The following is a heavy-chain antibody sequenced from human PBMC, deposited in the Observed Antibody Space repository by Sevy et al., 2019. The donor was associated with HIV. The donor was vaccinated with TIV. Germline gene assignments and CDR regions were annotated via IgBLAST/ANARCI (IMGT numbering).Heavy chain of an antibody. D-gene: IGHD3-22*01. CDR2: TRNKANSYTT. V-gene: IGHV3-72*01. CDR3: AREAYYYDSSGYQLDY. CDR1: GFTFSDHY. J-gene: IGHJ4*02. Sequence: GGSLRLSCAASGFTFSDHYMDWVRHAPGKGLEWVGRTRNKANSYTTEYAASVKGRFTISRDDSKNSLYLQMNSLKTEDTAVYYCAREAYYYDSSGYQLDYWGQGTLVTVSS.